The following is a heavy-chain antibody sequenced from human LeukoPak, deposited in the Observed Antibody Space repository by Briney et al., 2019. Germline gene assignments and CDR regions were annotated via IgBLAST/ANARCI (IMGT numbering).Heavy chain of an antibody. CDR3: ARLTYYYDW. Sequence: GGSLRVSCAASGFTFSSYWMSWVRQAPGKGPEWVANINQDGSEKNYVDSVKGRFTISRDNAKNLLYLQMNSLRVEDTAVYYCARLTYYYDWWGQGTLVTVSS. D-gene: IGHD3-9*01. V-gene: IGHV3-7*01. J-gene: IGHJ4*02. CDR1: GFTFSSYW. CDR2: INQDGSEK.